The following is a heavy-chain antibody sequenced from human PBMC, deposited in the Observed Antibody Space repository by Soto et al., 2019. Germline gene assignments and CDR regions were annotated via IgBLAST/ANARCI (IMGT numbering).Heavy chain of an antibody. D-gene: IGHD1-26*01. Sequence: QVQLQESGPGLVKSSQTLSLTCTVSGGSISSGGYYWSWIRQHPGKGLEWIGYIYYSGSTYYNPSLKSRVTISVDTSENQFSLRLSSVTAADTAMYYCARSQNGRAKSGTYTFDTWGQGTLVTVSS. J-gene: IGHJ4*02. CDR1: GGSISSGGYY. CDR2: IYYSGST. V-gene: IGHV4-31*03. CDR3: ARSQNGRAKSGTYTFDT.